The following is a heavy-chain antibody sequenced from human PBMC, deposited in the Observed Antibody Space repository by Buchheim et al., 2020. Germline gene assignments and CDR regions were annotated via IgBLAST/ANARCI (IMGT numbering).Heavy chain of an antibody. Sequence: QLQLQESGPGLVKPSETLSLTCTVSGASISSSRYYWGWIRQPPGKGLEWIGSIYYSGTTYYNPSLKSRVIISVDTSKNQISLKLSSVTAADSAVYYCVRDTDIVVEPAALYGMDVWGQGTT. CDR1: GASISSSRYY. V-gene: IGHV4-39*02. J-gene: IGHJ6*02. CDR3: VRDTDIVVEPAALYGMDV. D-gene: IGHD2-2*01. CDR2: IYYSGTT.